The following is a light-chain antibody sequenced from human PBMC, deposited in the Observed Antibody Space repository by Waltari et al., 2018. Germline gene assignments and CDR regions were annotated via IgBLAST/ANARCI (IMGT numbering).Light chain of an antibody. J-gene: IGKJ1*01. CDR3: QQYGRSPWT. Sequence: FVLPQSPGTLSLFPGERVTLSCRASQSVSSNYLAWYQQKPGQAPRLLIYDASNRATGIADRFSGSGSGTDFTLTISRLEPEDVAVYYCQQYGRSPWTFGQGTKVEIK. CDR2: DAS. V-gene: IGKV3-20*01. CDR1: QSVSSNY.